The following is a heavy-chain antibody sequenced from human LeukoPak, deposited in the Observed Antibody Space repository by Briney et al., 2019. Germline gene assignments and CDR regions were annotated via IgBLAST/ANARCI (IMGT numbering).Heavy chain of an antibody. CDR2: IHYGGTT. D-gene: IGHD2-21*02. Sequence: PSETLSLTCTVSGGSIGSGYYWAWIRQPPGKGLEWIGGIHYGGTTHYNPSLQSRVTISADTSKNQFALDLRSVTAEDTAVYYCTRDIGDFVSDFWGQGTLVTVSS. J-gene: IGHJ4*02. CDR3: TRDIGDFVSDF. V-gene: IGHV4-39*02. CDR1: GGSIGSGYY.